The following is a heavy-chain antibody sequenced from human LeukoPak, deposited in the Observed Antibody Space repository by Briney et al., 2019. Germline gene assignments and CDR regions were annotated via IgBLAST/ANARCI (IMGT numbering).Heavy chain of an antibody. V-gene: IGHV4-61*02. Sequence: SQTLSLTCTVSGGSLSSGSYYWSWIRQPAGKGLEWIGRIYTSGSTNYNPSLKSRVTISVDTSKNQFSLKLSSVTAADTAVYYCARYFFSGRVRVDWFDPWGQGTLVTVSS. D-gene: IGHD3-10*01. CDR1: GGSLSSGSYY. J-gene: IGHJ5*02. CDR3: ARYFFSGRVRVDWFDP. CDR2: IYTSGST.